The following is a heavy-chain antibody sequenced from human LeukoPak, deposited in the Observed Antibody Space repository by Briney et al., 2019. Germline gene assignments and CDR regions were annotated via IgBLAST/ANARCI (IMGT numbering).Heavy chain of an antibody. J-gene: IGHJ3*02. D-gene: IGHD7-27*01. Sequence: GGSLRLSCAASGFTFSSYGMHWVRQAPGKGLEWVAVIWYDGTNKYYADSVKGRFSISRDNSKNTLYLQMNSLRAEDTAVYYCARDKLGTDAFDIWGQGTVVTVSS. CDR3: ARDKLGTDAFDI. CDR2: IWYDGTNK. V-gene: IGHV3-33*01. CDR1: GFTFSSYG.